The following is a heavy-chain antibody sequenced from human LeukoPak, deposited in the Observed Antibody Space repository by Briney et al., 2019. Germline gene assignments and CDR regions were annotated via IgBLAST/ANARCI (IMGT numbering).Heavy chain of an antibody. CDR3: ARAPLNSYCSGGSCYRNNWFDP. CDR1: GGAFSSYY. V-gene: IGHV4-4*07. Sequence: SETLSLTCTVSGGAFSSYYWSWFRQPAGKGLEWIGGINPSGSTTYNPSLKSRVAMSVDTSTNQFSLTMSSVTAANTAVYYCARAPLNSYCSGGSCYRNNWFDPWGQGTLVSVSS. J-gene: IGHJ5*02. D-gene: IGHD2-15*01. CDR2: INPSGST.